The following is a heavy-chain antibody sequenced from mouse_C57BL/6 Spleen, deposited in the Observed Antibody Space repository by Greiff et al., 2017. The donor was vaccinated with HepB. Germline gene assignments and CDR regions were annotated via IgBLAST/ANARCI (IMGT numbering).Heavy chain of an antibody. D-gene: IGHD1-1*01. CDR1: GYTFTSYD. V-gene: IGHV1-85*01. CDR2: LYPRDGST. Sequence: QVQLQQSGPELVKPGASVKLSCKASGYTFTSYDINWVKQRPGQGLEWIGWLYPRDGSTKYNEKFKGKATLTVDTSSSTAYMELHSLTSEDSAVYFCARDGSSYWYFDVWGTGTTVTVSS. CDR3: ARDGSSYWYFDV. J-gene: IGHJ1*03.